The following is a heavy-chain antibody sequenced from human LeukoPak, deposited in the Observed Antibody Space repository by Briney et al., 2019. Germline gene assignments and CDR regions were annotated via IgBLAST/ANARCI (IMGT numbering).Heavy chain of an antibody. CDR3: ASGIQLWLRFDY. Sequence: SVKVSCKASGGTFSSYAISWVRQAPGQGLEWMGRIIPILGIANYAQKFQGRVTITADKSTSTAYMEPSSLRSEDTAVYYCASGIQLWLRFDYWGQGTLVTVSS. CDR2: IIPILGIA. D-gene: IGHD5-18*01. J-gene: IGHJ4*02. CDR1: GGTFSSYA. V-gene: IGHV1-69*04.